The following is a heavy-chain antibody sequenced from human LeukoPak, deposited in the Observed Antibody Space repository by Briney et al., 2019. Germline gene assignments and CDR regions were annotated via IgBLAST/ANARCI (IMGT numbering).Heavy chain of an antibody. J-gene: IGHJ4*02. CDR1: GGSISSGSYY. D-gene: IGHD3-3*01. V-gene: IGHV4-61*02. CDR3: ARDPWSDTDY. Sequence: SETLSLTCTVSGGSISSGSYYWSWIRQPAGKGLEWIGRIYTSGSTNYNPSLKSRVTISVDTSRNQFSLKLSSVTAADTAVYYCARDPWSDTDYWGQGTLVTVSS. CDR2: IYTSGST.